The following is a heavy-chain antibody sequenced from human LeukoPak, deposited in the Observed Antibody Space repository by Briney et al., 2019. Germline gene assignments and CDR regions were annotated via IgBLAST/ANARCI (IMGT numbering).Heavy chain of an antibody. D-gene: IGHD2-15*01. V-gene: IGHV1-69*13. CDR1: GYTFTTYY. CDR2: IIPIFGTA. J-gene: IGHJ4*02. CDR3: ASGDYCSGGSCYAAIDY. Sequence: ASVKVSCKASGYTFTTYYLHWVRQAPGQGLEWMGGIIPIFGTANYAQKFQGRVTITADESTSTAYMELSSLRSEDTAVYYCASGDYCSGGSCYAAIDYWGQGTLVTVSS.